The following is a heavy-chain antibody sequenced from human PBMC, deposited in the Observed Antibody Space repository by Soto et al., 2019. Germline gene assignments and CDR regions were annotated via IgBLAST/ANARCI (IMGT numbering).Heavy chain of an antibody. V-gene: IGHV3-7*02. J-gene: IGHJ4*02. CDR1: GFTFSSYW. Sequence: GGSLRLSCAASGFTFSSYWMSWVRQAPGKGLEWVANIKQDGSQKWYVDSVKGRFTVSRDNAKNSLYLQMNSLRAEDTAVYYCARVNSDYYDSSGYFTPSIDYWGQGTLVTSPQ. D-gene: IGHD3-22*01. CDR2: IKQDGSQK. CDR3: ARVNSDYYDSSGYFTPSIDY.